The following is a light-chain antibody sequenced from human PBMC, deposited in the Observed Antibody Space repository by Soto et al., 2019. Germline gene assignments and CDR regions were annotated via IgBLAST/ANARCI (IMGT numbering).Light chain of an antibody. CDR1: HNIINY. J-gene: IGKJ5*01. CDR3: QHSYNAPIT. CDR2: VAS. Sequence: DIQMTQSPSSLSASVGDRVTITCRASHNIINYLKWYQQKPGKAPQLLIYVASMLESGVPSRFSVSGSGTDFTLTISNIQPEDFATYYWQHSYNAPITCGQGTRLDI. V-gene: IGKV1-39*01.